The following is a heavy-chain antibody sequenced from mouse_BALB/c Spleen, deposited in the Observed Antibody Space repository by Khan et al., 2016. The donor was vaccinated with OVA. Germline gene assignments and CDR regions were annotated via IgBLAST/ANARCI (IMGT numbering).Heavy chain of an antibody. CDR2: INPNNGGI. Sequence: VQLQESGAELVKPGASVKLSCKASGYTFTSYQMYWVKQRPGQGLEWIGEINPNNGGINFNEKFKSKATLTVDNSSSTVFMQLSSLTSEDSAVDYCIRGGYGGFAYWGQGTLVTVSA. D-gene: IGHD3-1*01. CDR3: IRGGYGGFAY. CDR1: GYTFTSYQ. J-gene: IGHJ3*01. V-gene: IGHV1S81*02.